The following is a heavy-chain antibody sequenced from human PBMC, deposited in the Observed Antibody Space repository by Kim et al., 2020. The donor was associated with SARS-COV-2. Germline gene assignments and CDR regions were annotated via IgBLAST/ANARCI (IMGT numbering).Heavy chain of an antibody. V-gene: IGHV1-46*01. J-gene: IGHJ5*02. D-gene: IGHD2-8*02. CDR3: ARASGVTGGWFDP. Sequence: AQKCQGRVSMTRDTSASTVYMELSSLRSEDTAVYYCARASGVTGGWFDPWGQGTLVTVSS.